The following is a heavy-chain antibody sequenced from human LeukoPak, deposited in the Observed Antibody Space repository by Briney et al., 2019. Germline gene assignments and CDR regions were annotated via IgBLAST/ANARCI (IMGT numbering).Heavy chain of an antibody. CDR2: ISAYNGNI. D-gene: IGHD6-19*01. CDR3: ARVRRLAHPNDAFDI. J-gene: IGHJ3*02. Sequence: ASVKVSCKASGYTFTSYGISWVRQAPGQGLEWMGWISAYNGNINYAQKLQGRVTMTTDTSTSTAYMELRSLRSDDTAVYYCARVRRLAHPNDAFDIWGQGTMVTVSS. V-gene: IGHV1-18*01. CDR1: GYTFTSYG.